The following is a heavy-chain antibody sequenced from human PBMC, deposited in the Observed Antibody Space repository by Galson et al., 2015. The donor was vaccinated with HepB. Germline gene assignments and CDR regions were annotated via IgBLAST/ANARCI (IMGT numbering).Heavy chain of an antibody. D-gene: IGHD5-12*01. Sequence: SCAASGFTFSRFAMNWVRQAPGKGLEWVSYISISSTTIYYADSVKGRFTISRDNAKNLVFLQMNSLRDEDTALYYCVKNGDMVATISAYWGQGALVTVSS. CDR1: GFTFSRFA. J-gene: IGHJ4*02. CDR3: VKNGDMVATISAY. CDR2: ISISSTTI. V-gene: IGHV3-48*02.